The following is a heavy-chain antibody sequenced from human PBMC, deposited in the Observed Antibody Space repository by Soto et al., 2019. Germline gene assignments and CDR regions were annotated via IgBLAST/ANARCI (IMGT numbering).Heavy chain of an antibody. Sequence: EVQLAESGGGLVQPGGSLRLSCAASGFSFSLFWMSWVRQTPGTGLEWVANINEDGSEKFFADSVKGRFTISRDNAKNSLSLQMNSLTADDTAVYYCARTGWPQSSYYFDYWGQGTLVTVSS. CDR2: INEDGSEK. CDR3: ARTGWPQSSYYFDY. J-gene: IGHJ4*02. V-gene: IGHV3-7*03. D-gene: IGHD3-16*01. CDR1: GFSFSLFW.